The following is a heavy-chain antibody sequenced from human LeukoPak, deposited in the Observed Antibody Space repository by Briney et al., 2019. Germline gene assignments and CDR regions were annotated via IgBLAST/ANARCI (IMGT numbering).Heavy chain of an antibody. CDR1: GYTFTGYY. J-gene: IGHJ3*02. CDR2: INPNSGGT. D-gene: IGHD2-2*01. Sequence: ASVKVSCKASGYTFTGYYMHWVRQAPGQGLEWMGWINPNSGGTNYAQKFQGRVTMTRDTSISTAYMELSRLRSDDTAVYYCARAGSPSRIAAFDIWGQGTMVTVSS. CDR3: ARAGSPSRIAAFDI. V-gene: IGHV1-2*02.